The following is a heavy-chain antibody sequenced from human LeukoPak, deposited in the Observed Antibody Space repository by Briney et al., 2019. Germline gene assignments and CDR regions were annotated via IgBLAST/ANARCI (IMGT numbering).Heavy chain of an antibody. CDR3: ARQRYASGNSYYLDY. D-gene: IGHD3-10*01. J-gene: IGHJ4*02. V-gene: IGHV4-34*01. CDR2: ISHSGDT. Sequence: SETLSLTCAVYGGSFSDSYWSWIRQPPGEGLEWVGEISHSGDTNYNPSLKSRVTISVDTSKNQFSLKLSSVTAADTAVYYCARQRYASGNSYYLDYWGQGTLVTVSS. CDR1: GGSFSDSY.